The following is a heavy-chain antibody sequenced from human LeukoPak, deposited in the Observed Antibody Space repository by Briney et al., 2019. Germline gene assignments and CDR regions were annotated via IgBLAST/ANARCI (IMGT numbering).Heavy chain of an antibody. D-gene: IGHD3-10*01. CDR3: AREGFGNWYFDL. V-gene: IGHV3-21*01. J-gene: IGHJ2*01. CDR1: GFTFSSYS. Sequence: PGGSLRLSCAASGFTFSSYSMNWVRQAPGKGLEWVSSISSSSSYIYYADSVKGRFTISRDNAKNSLYLQMYSLRAEDTAVYYCAREGFGNWYFDLWGRGTLVTVSS. CDR2: ISSSSSYI.